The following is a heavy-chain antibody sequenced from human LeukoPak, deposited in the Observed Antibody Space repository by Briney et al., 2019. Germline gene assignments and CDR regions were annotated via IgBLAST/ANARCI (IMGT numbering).Heavy chain of an antibody. V-gene: IGHV3-15*01. J-gene: IGHJ4*02. CDR3: TTDNPGGIVGATRFDY. CDR1: GFTFGNAW. Sequence: PGGSLRLSCAASGFTFGNAWMSWVRQAPGKGLESVGRIKSKTDGGTTDYAAPVKGRFTISRDDSKNTLYLQMNSLKTEDTAVYYCTTDNPGGIVGATRFDYWGQGTLVTVSS. CDR2: IKSKTDGGTT. D-gene: IGHD1-26*01.